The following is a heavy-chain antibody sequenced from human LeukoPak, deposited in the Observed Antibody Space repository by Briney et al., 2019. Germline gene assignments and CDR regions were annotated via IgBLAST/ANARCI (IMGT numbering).Heavy chain of an antibody. CDR1: GYTFSSYD. D-gene: IGHD1-26*01. V-gene: IGHV1-8*02. J-gene: IGHJ4*02. CDR3: ARDFTGGNYFNDY. Sequence: ASVKVSCKASGYTFSSYDINWVRQATGQGLEWVGWMNTHSGNTGYAQKFQGRVTMTTDTSTTTAYMELRSLRSDDTAVYYCARDFTGGNYFNDYWGQGTLVTVSS. CDR2: MNTHSGNT.